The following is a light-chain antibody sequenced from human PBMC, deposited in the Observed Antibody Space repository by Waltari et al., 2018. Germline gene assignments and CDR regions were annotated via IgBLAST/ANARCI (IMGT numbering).Light chain of an antibody. J-gene: IGLJ2*01. CDR2: EVS. Sequence: QSALTQPPSASGSPGQSVTISCTGTSSDVGGYNYVPWYQQHPGNAPKLMIYEVSKRPSGVPDRFSGSKSGNTASLTVSGLQAEDDADYYCSSYAGSNKVVFGGGTKLTVL. V-gene: IGLV2-8*01. CDR3: SSYAGSNKVV. CDR1: SSDVGGYNY.